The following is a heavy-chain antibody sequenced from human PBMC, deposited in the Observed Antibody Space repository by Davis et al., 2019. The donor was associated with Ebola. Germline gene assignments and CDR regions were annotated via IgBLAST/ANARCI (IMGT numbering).Heavy chain of an antibody. D-gene: IGHD3-10*01. CDR2: INHSGST. Sequence: LRPSCAVHGGSFSGYYWSWIRQPPGKGLEWIGEINHSGSTNYNPSLKSRVTISVDTSKNQFSLKLSSVTAADTAVYYCARGAIVLWFGESNYGMDVWGQGTTVTVSS. J-gene: IGHJ6*02. CDR3: ARGAIVLWFGESNYGMDV. V-gene: IGHV4-34*01. CDR1: GGSFSGYY.